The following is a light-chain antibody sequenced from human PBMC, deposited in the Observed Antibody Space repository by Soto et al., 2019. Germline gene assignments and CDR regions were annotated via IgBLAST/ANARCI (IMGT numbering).Light chain of an antibody. J-gene: IGKJ1*01. Sequence: EIVMTQSPATLSVSPGERATLSCRASQSVNSNLAWYQQKPGQAPRLLIYGSSIRATGFPARFSGSGSGTEFTLTINGLQSEDFAVYYCQQYNDWPRTFGQGTKVEIK. CDR1: QSVNSN. CDR2: GSS. V-gene: IGKV3-15*01. CDR3: QQYNDWPRT.